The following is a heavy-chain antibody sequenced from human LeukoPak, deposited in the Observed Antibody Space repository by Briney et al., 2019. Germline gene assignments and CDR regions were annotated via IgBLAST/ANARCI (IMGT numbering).Heavy chain of an antibody. CDR3: ARGGYCSGISCSYNFDY. CDR2: INPNSGGT. Sequence: ASVKVSCRASGYTFTGYYIHWVRQAPGQRLEWMGWINPNSGGTNYAQKFQGRVTMTRDTSISTAYMELSRLRSDDTAVYYCARGGYCSGISCSYNFDYWGQGTLVTVSS. V-gene: IGHV1-2*02. J-gene: IGHJ4*02. CDR1: GYTFTGYY. D-gene: IGHD2-2*03.